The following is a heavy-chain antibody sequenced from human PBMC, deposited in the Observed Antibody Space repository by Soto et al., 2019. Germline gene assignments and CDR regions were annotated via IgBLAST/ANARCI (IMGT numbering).Heavy chain of an antibody. CDR1: GYTFTTYA. CDR3: ARRGSSSVDY. J-gene: IGHJ4*02. D-gene: IGHD3-16*01. Sequence: VASVKVSCKSSGYTFTTYAMHWLRQAPGQRLEWMGWINTITGKTEYSQNFQGRVAISRDTSATTTFLEVSGLRSEDTAMYFCARRGSSSVDYWGQGTLVTVSS. CDR2: INTITGKT. V-gene: IGHV1-3*04.